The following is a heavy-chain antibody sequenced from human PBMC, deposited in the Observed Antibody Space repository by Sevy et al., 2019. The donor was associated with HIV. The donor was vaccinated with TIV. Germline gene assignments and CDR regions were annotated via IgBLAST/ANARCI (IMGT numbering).Heavy chain of an antibody. CDR2: ISYVERDI. Sequence: GGSLRLSCAASGFTFHDYAMHWVRQAPGKGLEWLSYISYVERDIYYLDSGRGGFSVSRDNSKQTLFLQMDSLGPEETAIYYCARRDVNHQFLLDYWGQGILVTVSS. CDR1: GFTFHDYA. V-gene: IGHV3-30*03. D-gene: IGHD2-21*01. J-gene: IGHJ4*02. CDR3: ARRDVNHQFLLDY.